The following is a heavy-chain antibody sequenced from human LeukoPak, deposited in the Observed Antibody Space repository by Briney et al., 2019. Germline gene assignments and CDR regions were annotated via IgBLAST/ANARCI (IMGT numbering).Heavy chain of an antibody. CDR1: GFTFSGYA. J-gene: IGHJ3*02. D-gene: IGHD4-17*01. V-gene: IGHV3-23*01. CDR2: FSGDGRSP. Sequence: QPGGSLRLSCAASGFTFSGYAMTWVRQAPGKGLEWVSAFSGDGRSPYYADSVKGRFTISRDNSKNTLYLQMSSLRVEDTAVYYCAKDWRGYGDFHAFDIWGQGTMVTVSS. CDR3: AKDWRGYGDFHAFDI.